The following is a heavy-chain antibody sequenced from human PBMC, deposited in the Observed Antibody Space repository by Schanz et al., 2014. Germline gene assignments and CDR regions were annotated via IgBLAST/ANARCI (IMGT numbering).Heavy chain of an antibody. CDR1: EFTFSTDA. V-gene: IGHV3-23*04. CDR3: AKIERNED. D-gene: IGHD1-1*01. CDR2: ISASGGDT. J-gene: IGHJ4*02. Sequence: EVQLVESGGGLVQPGGSLRLSCAASEFTFSTDAMSWVRQAPGKGLEWLSVISASGGDTYYADSVKGRFTISRDNAENTLYLQMNSLRAEDTAVYFCAKIERNEDWGQGTLVTVSS.